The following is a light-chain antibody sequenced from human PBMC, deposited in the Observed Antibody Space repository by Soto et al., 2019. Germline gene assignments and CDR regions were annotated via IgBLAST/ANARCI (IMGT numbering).Light chain of an antibody. Sequence: QSVLTQPASVSGAPGQSITISCTGTNSDVNYVSWHQQHPGKAPKLMIYEVINRSSGVSTRFSGSKSGNTASLTISGLQAEDEADYYCSSSTSINNFVLGNGTKVTV. J-gene: IGLJ1*01. CDR3: SSSTSINNFV. CDR2: EVI. CDR1: NSDVNY. V-gene: IGLV2-14*01.